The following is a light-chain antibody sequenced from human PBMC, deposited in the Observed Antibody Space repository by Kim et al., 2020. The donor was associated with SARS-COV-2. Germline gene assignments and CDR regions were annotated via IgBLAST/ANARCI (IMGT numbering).Light chain of an antibody. V-gene: IGKV1-5*03. J-gene: IGKJ4*02. Sequence: DIQMTQSPSTLSASVGDRVTITCRASQSISSWLAWYQQKPGKAPKLLIYKASSLESGVPSRFSGRGSGTEFTLTISSLQPDDFATYYSQQYENHAWSFGEGHKVEI. CDR3: QQYENHAWS. CDR2: KAS. CDR1: QSISSW.